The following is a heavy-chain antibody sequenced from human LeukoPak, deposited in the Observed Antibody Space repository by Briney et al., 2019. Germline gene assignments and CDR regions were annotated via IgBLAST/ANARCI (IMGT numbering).Heavy chain of an antibody. CDR3: ARDSPAGTSWRSEPTFDY. D-gene: IGHD2-2*01. J-gene: IGHJ4*02. V-gene: IGHV1-18*01. CDR2: ISPYNGNT. Sequence: GASVKVSCKASGYDFTSVGITWVRRAPGQGLEWMGWISPYNGNTRYAQKFQGRVAMTTDTSTTTAYMELRGLRFNDTAVYYCARDSPAGTSWRSEPTFDYWGQGTLVTVTS. CDR1: GYDFTSVG.